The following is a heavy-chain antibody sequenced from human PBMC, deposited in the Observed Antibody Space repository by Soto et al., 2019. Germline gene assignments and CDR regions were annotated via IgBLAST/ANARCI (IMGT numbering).Heavy chain of an antibody. Sequence: EVQLVESGGGLVQPGRSLRLSCAASGFTFDDYAMHWVRQAPGKGLEWVSGISWNSGSIGYADSVKGRFTISRDNAKNCLYLQMNSLRAEDTALYYCAKDISGIAAAGGWFDPWGQGTLVTVSS. V-gene: IGHV3-9*01. CDR3: AKDISGIAAAGGWFDP. D-gene: IGHD6-13*01. CDR1: GFTFDDYA. CDR2: ISWNSGSI. J-gene: IGHJ5*02.